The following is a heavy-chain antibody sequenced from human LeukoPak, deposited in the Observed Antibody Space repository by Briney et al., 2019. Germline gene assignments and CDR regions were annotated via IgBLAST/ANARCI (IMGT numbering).Heavy chain of an antibody. Sequence: SETLSLTCTVSGGSISTSNYYLGWVRQPPGKGLEWIGNIFYSGSTYYSPSLKSRVTISVDTSKNQFSLKLSSVTAADTAVYYCARQGGYSNWFDPWGQGTLVTVSS. D-gene: IGHD2-15*01. V-gene: IGHV4-39*01. CDR2: IFYSGST. CDR3: ARQGGYSNWFDP. J-gene: IGHJ5*02. CDR1: GGSISTSNYY.